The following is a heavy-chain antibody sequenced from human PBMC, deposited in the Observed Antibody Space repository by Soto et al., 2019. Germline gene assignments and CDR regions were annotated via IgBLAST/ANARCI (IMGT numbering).Heavy chain of an antibody. Sequence: SVKVSCKASGGPFSSYAISWVRQAPGQGLEWMGGIIPIFGTANYAQKFQGRVTITADKTTSTAYMELSSLRSEDTAVYYCARDRRIAAAGTQGDYYYYGMDVWGQGTTVTVSS. CDR1: GGPFSSYA. V-gene: IGHV1-69*06. CDR2: IIPIFGTA. D-gene: IGHD6-13*01. J-gene: IGHJ6*02. CDR3: ARDRRIAAAGTQGDYYYYGMDV.